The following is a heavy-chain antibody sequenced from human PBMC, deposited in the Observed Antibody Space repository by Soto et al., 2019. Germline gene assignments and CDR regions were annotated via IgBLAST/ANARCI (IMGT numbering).Heavy chain of an antibody. J-gene: IGHJ4*02. CDR1: GGSISSSSYY. V-gene: IGHV4-39*01. CDR2: IYYSGST. CDR3: ARHSATTFPFDY. D-gene: IGHD4-4*01. Sequence: QLQLQESGPGLVKPSETLSLTCTVSGGSISSSSYYWGWIRQPPGKGLEWIGSIYYSGSTYYNPSLKSRVTISVDTSKNQFSLKLSSVTAADTAVYYCARHSATTFPFDYWGQGTLVTVSS.